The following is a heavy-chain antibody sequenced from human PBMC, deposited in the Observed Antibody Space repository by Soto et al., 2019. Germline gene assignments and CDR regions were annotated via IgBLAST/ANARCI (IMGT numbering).Heavy chain of an antibody. J-gene: IGHJ6*02. V-gene: IGHV3-23*01. CDR1: GLMFNTYA. CDR2: ITSTGGGT. Sequence: LRLSCEASGLMFNTYAMTWVRQAPGKGLEWVATITSTGGGTYYADSVKGRFTISRDNSNNRLYLQMYSLRAEDTAVYFCANRPRYYNMDVWGQGTTVTVSS. CDR3: ANRPRYYNMDV. D-gene: IGHD6-6*01.